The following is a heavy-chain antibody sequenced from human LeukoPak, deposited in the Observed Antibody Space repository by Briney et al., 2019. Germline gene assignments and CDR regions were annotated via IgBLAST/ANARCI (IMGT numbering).Heavy chain of an antibody. J-gene: IGHJ4*02. CDR2: IYSGGST. D-gene: IGHD3-10*01. Sequence: GGSLRLSCAASGFTVSSNYMSWVRQAPGKGLEWVSVIYSGGSTYYADSVKGRFTISRDNAKNSLYLQMNSLRAEDTAVYYCARDRSWNYYGSGNWDYWGQGTLVTVSS. CDR3: ARDRSWNYYGSGNWDY. V-gene: IGHV3-66*01. CDR1: GFTVSSNY.